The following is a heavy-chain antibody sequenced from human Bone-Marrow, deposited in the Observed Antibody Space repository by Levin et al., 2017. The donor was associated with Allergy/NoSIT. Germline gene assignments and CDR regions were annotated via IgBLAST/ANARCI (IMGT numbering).Heavy chain of an antibody. J-gene: IGHJ4*02. CDR3: AREPEYCNGGSCDATVEGD. D-gene: IGHD2-15*01. CDR2: IHSGGNT. Sequence: GGSLRLSCAASGFTVSSSFMSWVRQAPGKGLEWVSLIHSGGNTHYADSVEGRFTISRDNSKNTVYLQMNNLRAEDTAVYYCAREPEYCNGGSCDATVEGDWGQGTLVTVSS. CDR1: GFTVSSSF. V-gene: IGHV3-66*01.